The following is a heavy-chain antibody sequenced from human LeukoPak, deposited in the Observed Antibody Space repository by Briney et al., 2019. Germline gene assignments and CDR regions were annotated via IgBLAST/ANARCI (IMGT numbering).Heavy chain of an antibody. V-gene: IGHV1-18*01. J-gene: IGHJ4*02. Sequence: ASVKVSCKASGYTFTSYGISWVRQAPGQGLEWMGWISAYNGNTNYAQKLQGRVTMTTDTSTSTAYMELRSLRSDDTAVYYCARDTMVRGVIIPHFGYWGQGTLVTVSS. CDR2: ISAYNGNT. CDR3: ARDTMVRGVIIPHFGY. D-gene: IGHD3-10*01. CDR1: GYTFTSYG.